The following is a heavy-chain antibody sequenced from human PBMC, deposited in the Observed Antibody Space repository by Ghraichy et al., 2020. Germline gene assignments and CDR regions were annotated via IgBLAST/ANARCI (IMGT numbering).Heavy chain of an antibody. J-gene: IGHJ4*02. CDR3: TRGLSDYYFDY. Sequence: GGSLRLSCAASGFTFRSYWMHWVRRAPGRGLVWVARIKSDGSTTTYADYVKGRFTISRDNANNTLYLQMNNLRVEDTALYHCTRGLSDYYFDYWGQGALVTVSS. V-gene: IGHV3-74*03. D-gene: IGHD2-21*02. CDR2: IKSDGSTT. CDR1: GFTFRSYW.